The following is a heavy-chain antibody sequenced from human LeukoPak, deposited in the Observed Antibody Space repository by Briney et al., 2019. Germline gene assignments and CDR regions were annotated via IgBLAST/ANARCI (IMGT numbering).Heavy chain of an antibody. D-gene: IGHD3-16*01. V-gene: IGHV3-21*01. Sequence: PGGSLRLSCAASGFTFSSYSMNWVRQAPGKGLEWVSSISSSSGYIYYADSVKGRFTISGDNAKNSLYLQMNSLRAEDTAVYYCARLGRGDFDYWGQGTLVTVSS. CDR2: ISSSSGYI. CDR1: GFTFSSYS. J-gene: IGHJ4*02. CDR3: ARLGRGDFDY.